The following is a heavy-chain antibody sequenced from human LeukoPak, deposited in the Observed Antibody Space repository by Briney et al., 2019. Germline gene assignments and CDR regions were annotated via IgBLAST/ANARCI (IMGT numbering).Heavy chain of an antibody. CDR3: AVSMKNILTGYYKNYYYYYMDV. D-gene: IGHD3-9*01. CDR2: INPNSGGT. Sequence: PKASVKVSCKASGYTFTGYYMHWVRQAPGQGLEWMGWINPNSGGTNYAQKFQGRVTMTRDTSISTAYMELGRLRSDDTAVYYCAVSMKNILTGYYKNYYYYYMDVWGKGTTVTISS. J-gene: IGHJ6*03. CDR1: GYTFTGYY. V-gene: IGHV1-2*02.